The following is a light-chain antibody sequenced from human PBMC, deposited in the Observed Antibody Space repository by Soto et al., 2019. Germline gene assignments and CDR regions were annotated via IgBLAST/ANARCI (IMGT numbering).Light chain of an antibody. CDR3: NSYTSSSTWV. CDR2: EVS. V-gene: IGLV2-14*01. CDR1: SSDVGGYNY. Sequence: QSALTQPASVSGSPGQSITISCTGTSSDVGGYNYVSWYQQHPGKAPKLMIYEVSNRPSGVSNRFSGSKSGNTASLTISRLQAEDEADYYCNSYTSSSTWVFGGGTKLPDL. J-gene: IGLJ3*02.